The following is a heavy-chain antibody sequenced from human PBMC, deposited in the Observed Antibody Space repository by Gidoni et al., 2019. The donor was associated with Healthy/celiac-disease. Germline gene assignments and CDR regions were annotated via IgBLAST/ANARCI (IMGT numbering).Heavy chain of an antibody. J-gene: IGHJ5*02. V-gene: IGHV1-2*02. CDR3: ARVDAGYSSSRGNWFDP. CDR1: GYTFPGYY. D-gene: IGHD6-13*01. Sequence: QVQLVQSGAEVKKPGASVKVSCKASGYTFPGYYMHWVRQAPGQGLEWMGWINPNSGGTNYAQKFQGRVTMTRDTSISTAYMELSRLRSDDTAVYYCARVDAGYSSSRGNWFDPWGQGTLVTVSS. CDR2: INPNSGGT.